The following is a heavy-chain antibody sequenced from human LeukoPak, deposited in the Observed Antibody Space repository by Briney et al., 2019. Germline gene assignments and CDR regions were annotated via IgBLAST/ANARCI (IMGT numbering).Heavy chain of an antibody. Sequence: GGSLRLSCAASGFTFSSYGMHWVRQAPGKGLEWVAFIRYDGSNKYYADSVKGRFTISRDNSKNTLYLQMNSLRAEDTAVYYCAKSRRRNYYYVWGSYRPSPLFDLLGQGTLVTVSS. CDR1: GFTFSSYG. D-gene: IGHD3-16*02. J-gene: IGHJ4*02. CDR3: AKSRRRNYYYVWGSYRPSPLFDL. CDR2: IRYDGSNK. V-gene: IGHV3-30*02.